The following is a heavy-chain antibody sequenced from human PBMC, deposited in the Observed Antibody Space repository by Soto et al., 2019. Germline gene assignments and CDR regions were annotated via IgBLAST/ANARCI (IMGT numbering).Heavy chain of an antibody. J-gene: IGHJ6*03. CDR3: ASDRNGQWLVLGDYYYYMDV. CDR2: ISSSSSYI. CDR1: GFTFSSYS. Sequence: PGGSLRLSCAASGFTFSSYSMNWVRQAPGKGLEWVSSISSSSSYIYYADSVKGRFTICRDNAKNSLYLQMNSLRAEDTAVYYCASDRNGQWLVLGDYYYYMDVWDKGTTVSSSS. V-gene: IGHV3-21*01. D-gene: IGHD6-19*01.